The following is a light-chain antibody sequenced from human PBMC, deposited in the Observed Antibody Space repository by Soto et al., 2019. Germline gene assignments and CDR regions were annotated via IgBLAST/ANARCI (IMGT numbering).Light chain of an antibody. V-gene: IGKV1-5*01. Sequence: DIQMTQSPSTLSASVGDRVTITCRASQSISSWLAWYQQKPGKAPKLLIYDASSLESGVPSRFSGSGSGTEFTLTISSLQPDDFATYYCQRYSSYSEAFGQGTKVDIK. CDR1: QSISSW. CDR3: QRYSSYSEA. CDR2: DAS. J-gene: IGKJ1*01.